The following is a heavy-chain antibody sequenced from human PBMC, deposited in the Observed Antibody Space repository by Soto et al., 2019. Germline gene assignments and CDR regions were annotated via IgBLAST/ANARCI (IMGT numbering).Heavy chain of an antibody. V-gene: IGHV3-30*18. CDR2: ISYDGSNK. CDR1: GFTFSSYG. Sequence: LRLSCAASGFTFSSYGMHWVRQAPGKGLEWVAVISYDGSNKYYADSVKGRFTISRDNSKNTLYLQMNSLRAEDTAVYYCAKGNLKWEFVVMPSYDYWGQGTLVTVSS. D-gene: IGHD3-10*01. CDR3: AKGNLKWEFVVMPSYDY. J-gene: IGHJ4*02.